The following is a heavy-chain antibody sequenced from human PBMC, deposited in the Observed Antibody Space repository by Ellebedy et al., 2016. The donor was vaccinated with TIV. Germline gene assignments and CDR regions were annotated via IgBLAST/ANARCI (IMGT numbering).Heavy chain of an antibody. CDR1: GFTVSGNY. V-gene: IGHV3-66*01. J-gene: IGHJ5*02. CDR2: NYSGGRT. CDR3: ARDGYFTILDP. Sequence: GESLKISCAASGFTVSGNYMSWVRQAPGKELEWVSVNYSGGRTNFADSVKGRFTISRDNSKNTLYLQMNSLRAEDTAVYYCARDGYFTILDPWGQGTLVTVSS. D-gene: IGHD3-10*01.